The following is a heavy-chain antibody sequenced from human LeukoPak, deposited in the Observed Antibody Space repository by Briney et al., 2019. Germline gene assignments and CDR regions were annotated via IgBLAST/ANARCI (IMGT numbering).Heavy chain of an antibody. Sequence: GGSLRLSCVASGFTFSSYSMNWVRQAPGKGLEWVSYISSSSSYISYADSVKGRFTISRDNSKNTLYLQMNSLRAEDTAVYYCARDYYGSEDYWGQGTLVTVSS. CDR3: ARDYYGSEDY. CDR1: GFTFSSYS. J-gene: IGHJ4*02. CDR2: ISSSSSYI. D-gene: IGHD3-10*01. V-gene: IGHV3-21*04.